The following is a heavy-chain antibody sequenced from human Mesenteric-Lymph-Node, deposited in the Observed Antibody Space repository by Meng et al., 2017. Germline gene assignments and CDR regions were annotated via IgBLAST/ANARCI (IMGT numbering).Heavy chain of an antibody. J-gene: IGHJ4*02. D-gene: IGHD4-17*01. V-gene: IGHV3-48*03. CDR2: ISSGGSTM. CDR1: GFTFRNYE. CDR3: ARVQNGDYLIYFDY. Sequence: GESLKISCAASGFTFRNYEINWVRQAPGKGLEWVSYISSGGSTMYYADSVKGRFTISRDNAKNSLYLQMNSLRAEDTAVYYCARVQNGDYLIYFDYWGQGTLVTVSS.